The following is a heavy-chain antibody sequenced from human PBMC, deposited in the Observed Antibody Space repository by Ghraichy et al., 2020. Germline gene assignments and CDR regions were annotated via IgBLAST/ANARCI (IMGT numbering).Heavy chain of an antibody. CDR1: GFTFSNAW. CDR2: IKSKTDGGTT. Sequence: GGSLRLSCAASGFTFSNAWMSWVRQAPGKGLEWVGRIKSKTDGGTTDYAAPVKGRFTISRDDSKNTLYLQMNSLKTEDTAVYYCTTGPGSRITMIVVVRRDYWGQGTLVTVSS. D-gene: IGHD3-22*01. J-gene: IGHJ4*02. V-gene: IGHV3-15*01. CDR3: TTGPGSRITMIVVVRRDY.